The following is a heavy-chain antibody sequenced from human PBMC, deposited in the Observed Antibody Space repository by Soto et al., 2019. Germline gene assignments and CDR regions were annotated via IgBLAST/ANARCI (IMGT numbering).Heavy chain of an antibody. CDR1: GYTFTSYG. CDR3: ARGGRYSGYPYHYYYGMDV. J-gene: IGHJ6*02. V-gene: IGHV1-18*01. Sequence: EASVKVSCKASGYTFTSYGISWVRQAPGQGLEWMGWISAYNGNTNYAQKLQGRVTMTTDTSTSTAYMELRSLRSDDTAVYYCARGGRYSGYPYHYYYGMDVWGQGTTVTVSS. D-gene: IGHD5-12*01. CDR2: ISAYNGNT.